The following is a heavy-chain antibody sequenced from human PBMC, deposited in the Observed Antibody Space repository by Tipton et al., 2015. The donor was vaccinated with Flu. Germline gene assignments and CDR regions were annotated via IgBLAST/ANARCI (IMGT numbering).Heavy chain of an antibody. J-gene: IGHJ4*02. V-gene: IGHV4-31*03. CDR1: GGSISSGGYY. Sequence: TLSLTCTVSGGSISSGGYYCSWIRQHPGKGLEWIGYIYYSGRTYYNTSLKSRVTISVDTSKNQFSLKLSSVTAADTAVYYCASVAMVRGFAGFDYWGLGTLVTVSS. D-gene: IGHD3-10*01. CDR3: ASVAMVRGFAGFDY. CDR2: IYYSGRT.